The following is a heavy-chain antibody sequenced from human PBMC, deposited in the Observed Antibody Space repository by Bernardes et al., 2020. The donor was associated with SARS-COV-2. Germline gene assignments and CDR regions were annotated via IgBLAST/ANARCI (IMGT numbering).Heavy chain of an antibody. J-gene: IGHJ4*02. V-gene: IGHV1-18*01. CDR1: GYTFTSYG. Sequence: ASVTVSCKASGYTFTSYGISWVRQAPGQGLEWMGWISGDDGNTNYAQKFHGRVTMTRDTSISTTYMELSGLRSDDTAVYYCARENWYYDYWGQGTLVTVSS. CDR3: ARENWYYDY. D-gene: IGHD1-7*01. CDR2: ISGDDGNT.